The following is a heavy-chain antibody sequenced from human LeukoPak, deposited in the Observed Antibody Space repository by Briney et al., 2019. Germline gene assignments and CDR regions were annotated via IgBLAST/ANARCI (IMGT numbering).Heavy chain of an antibody. CDR3: AKALYSSDWYPFDY. CDR2: ISGSGGYT. CDR1: RFTFGSHA. Sequence: PGGSLRLSCAASRFTFGSHAMTWVRQAPGKGLEWVSVISGSGGYTHYADSVEGRFTISRDNSKKTLYLQMNSLRAEDTALYCCAKALYSSDWYPFDYWGQGTLVTVSS. J-gene: IGHJ4*02. D-gene: IGHD6-19*01. V-gene: IGHV3-23*01.